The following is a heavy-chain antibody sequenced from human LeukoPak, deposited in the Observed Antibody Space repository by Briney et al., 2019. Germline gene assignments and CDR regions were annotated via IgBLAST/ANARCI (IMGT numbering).Heavy chain of an antibody. CDR1: GGTFNSYA. Sequence: ASVKVSCKASGGTFNSYAISWVRQAPGQGLEWMGGIIRMFGTANYAQKFQGRVTITTDESTSTAYMELSSLRSEDTAVYYCARVERRSMIVEDYYYMDVWGKGTTVTVSS. CDR3: ARVERRSMIVEDYYYMDV. V-gene: IGHV1-69*05. J-gene: IGHJ6*03. CDR2: IIRMFGTA. D-gene: IGHD3-22*01.